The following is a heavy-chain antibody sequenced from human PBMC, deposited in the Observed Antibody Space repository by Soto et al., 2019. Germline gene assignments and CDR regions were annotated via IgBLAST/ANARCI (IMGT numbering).Heavy chain of an antibody. CDR1: GYSFTSYW. D-gene: IGHD5-18*01. CDR2: IYPGDSYT. Sequence: GESLKISCKGSGYSFTSYWIGWVRQMPGKGLEWIGIIYPGDSYTNYSPSFQGHVTISADKAISTAYLQWSSLKASDTAMYYCARSLDIAMVHYYHDYAMDVWGQGTTLTGSS. J-gene: IGHJ6*02. V-gene: IGHV5-51*01. CDR3: ARSLDIAMVHYYHDYAMDV.